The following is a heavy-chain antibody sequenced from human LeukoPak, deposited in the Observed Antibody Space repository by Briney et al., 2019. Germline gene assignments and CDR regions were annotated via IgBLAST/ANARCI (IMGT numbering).Heavy chain of an antibody. J-gene: IGHJ4*02. CDR1: GFTFSSYA. CDR3: ARQLRLAGETDY. D-gene: IGHD6-19*01. CDR2: ISYDGSNK. V-gene: IGHV3-30-3*01. Sequence: PGGSLRLSCAASGFTFSSYAMHWVRQAPGKGLEWVAVISYDGSNKYYADSVKGRFTTSRDNSKNTLYLQMNSLRAEDTAVYYCARQLRLAGETDYWGQGTLVTVSS.